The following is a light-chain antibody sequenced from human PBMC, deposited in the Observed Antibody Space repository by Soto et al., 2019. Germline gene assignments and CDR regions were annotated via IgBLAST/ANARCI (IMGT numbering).Light chain of an antibody. J-gene: IGKJ5*01. CDR2: DAS. Sequence: EIVMQQSPATLSVSPGASATLSCRASQSVSSNLAWHQQKPGQAPRILMYDASTRATGIPARFSGSGSGTEFTLTIRSLEPEDLAVYYCQQRSNWPPITVGQGTRLEIK. CDR1: QSVSSN. V-gene: IGKV3-15*01. CDR3: QQRSNWPPIT.